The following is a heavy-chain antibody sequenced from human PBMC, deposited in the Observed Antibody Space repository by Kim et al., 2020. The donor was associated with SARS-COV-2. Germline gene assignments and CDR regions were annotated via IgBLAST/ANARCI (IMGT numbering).Heavy chain of an antibody. CDR2: INHSGST. D-gene: IGHD6-13*01. CDR1: GGSFSGYY. CDR3: ARAGYSSRWYGLKGYFDL. V-gene: IGHV4-34*01. Sequence: SETLSLTCAVYGGSFSGYYWSWIRQPPGKGLEWIGEINHSGSTNYNPSLKSRVTISVDTSKNQFSLKLSSVTAADTAVSYGARAGYSSRWYGLKGYFDL. J-gene: IGHJ2*01.